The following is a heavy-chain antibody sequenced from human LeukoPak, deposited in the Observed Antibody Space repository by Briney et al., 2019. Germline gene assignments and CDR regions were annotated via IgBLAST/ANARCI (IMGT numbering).Heavy chain of an antibody. CDR3: ARDTTYTYYYGSGSYSENWFDP. CDR2: IIPIFGTA. J-gene: IGHJ5*02. V-gene: IGHV1-69*05. CDR1: GGTFSSYA. D-gene: IGHD3-10*01. Sequence: SVKVSCKASGGTFSSYAISWVRQAPGQGLEWMGGIIPIFGTANYAQKFQGRVTVTTDESTSTAYMELSSLRSEDTAVYYCARDTTYTYYYGSGSYSENWFDPWGQGTLVTVSS.